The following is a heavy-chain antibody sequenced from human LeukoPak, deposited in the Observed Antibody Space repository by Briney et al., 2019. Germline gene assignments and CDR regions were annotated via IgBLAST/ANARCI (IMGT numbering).Heavy chain of an antibody. CDR1: GYTFTGYY. CDR2: INPNSGGT. Sequence: ASVKVSCKASGYTFTGYYMHWVRQAPGQGLEWMGWINPNSGGTNYAQKFQGRVTMTRDTSISTAYKELSRLRSDDTAVYYCAREGIAARLGYYYGMDVWGQGTTVTVSS. CDR3: AREGIAARLGYYYGMDV. J-gene: IGHJ6*02. D-gene: IGHD6-6*01. V-gene: IGHV1-2*02.